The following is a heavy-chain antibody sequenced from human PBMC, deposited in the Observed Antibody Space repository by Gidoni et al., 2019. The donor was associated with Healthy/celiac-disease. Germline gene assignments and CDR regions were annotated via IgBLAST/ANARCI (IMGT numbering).Heavy chain of an antibody. CDR3: AKEGNCGGDCYSGFDY. D-gene: IGHD2-21*02. V-gene: IGHV3-9*01. Sequence: EVQLVESGGGLVQPGRSLRLSCAASGFTFDDSAMHWVRQAPGKGLEWVSGISWNSGSIGYADSVKGRFTISRDNAKNSLYLQMNSLRAEDTALYYCAKEGNCGGDCYSGFDYWGQGTLVTVSS. CDR1: GFTFDDSA. J-gene: IGHJ4*02. CDR2: ISWNSGSI.